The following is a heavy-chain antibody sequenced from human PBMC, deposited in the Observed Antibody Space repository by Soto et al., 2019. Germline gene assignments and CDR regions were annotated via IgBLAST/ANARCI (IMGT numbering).Heavy chain of an antibody. V-gene: IGHV3-64*01. CDR1: GFTFSSYA. J-gene: IGHJ4*02. D-gene: IGHD2-15*01. CDR2: ISSNGGST. Sequence: GGSLRLSCAASGFTFSSYAMHWVRQAPGKGLEYVSAISSNGGSTYYANSVKGRFTISRDNSKNTLYLQMGSLRAEDMAVYYCARENAVAASDYWGQGTLVTVSS. CDR3: ARENAVAASDY.